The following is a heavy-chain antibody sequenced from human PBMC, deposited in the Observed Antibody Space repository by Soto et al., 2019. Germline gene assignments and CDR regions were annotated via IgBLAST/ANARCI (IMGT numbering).Heavy chain of an antibody. CDR2: ISGSGGST. CDR1: GFTFSSYA. V-gene: IGHV3-23*01. D-gene: IGHD2-2*01. CDR3: AKAGYCSSATCATRYYYMDV. Sequence: EVQLLESGGGLVQPGGSLRLSCVASGFTFSSYAMGWVRQAPGKGLEWVSAISGSGGSTYYADSVKGRFTISRDNSKNTLYLQMNSLRAEDTAVYYCAKAGYCSSATCATRYYYMDVWGKGTTVTVSS. J-gene: IGHJ6*03.